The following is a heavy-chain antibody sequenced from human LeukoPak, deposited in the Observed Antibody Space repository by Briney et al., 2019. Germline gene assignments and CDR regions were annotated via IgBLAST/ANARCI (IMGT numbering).Heavy chain of an antibody. D-gene: IGHD2-2*01. CDR1: GFTFSSYD. CDR3: ARSYCSSTSCRKGDYFDY. CDR2: IRPSGDNT. Sequence: PGGSLRLSCAASGFTFSSYDMTWVRQAPGRGLEWVSSIRPSGDNTYYGDSVKGRFTISRDNSKNSLYPQMNSLRAEDTAVYYCARSYCSSTSCRKGDYFDYWGQGTLVTVSS. J-gene: IGHJ4*02. V-gene: IGHV3-23*01.